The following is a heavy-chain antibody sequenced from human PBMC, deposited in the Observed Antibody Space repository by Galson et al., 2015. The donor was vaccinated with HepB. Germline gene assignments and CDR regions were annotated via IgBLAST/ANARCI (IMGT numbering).Heavy chain of an antibody. CDR1: RFSFSSYC. D-gene: IGHD3-10*01. CDR3: ARGRGYGSVNYCFDS. V-gene: IGHV3-30*03. J-gene: IGHJ4*02. CDR2: ISFDGSDK. Sequence: SLRLSCAASRFSFSSYCMHWIRQAPGKGLEWMAGISFDGSDKFYADSVKGRFTISRDNSKNTLYLQMTSLRPEDTAVFYCARGRGYGSVNYCFDSWGQGTLVTVSS.